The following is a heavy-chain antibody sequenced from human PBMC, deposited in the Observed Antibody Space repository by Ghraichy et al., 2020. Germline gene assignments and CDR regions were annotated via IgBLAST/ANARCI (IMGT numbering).Heavy chain of an antibody. Sequence: LSLTCAASGFTFSSYEMNWVRQAPGKGLEWVSYITSSGGTMYYADSVKGRFTISSDNAKNSLYLQMNSLRAEDTAVYYCARDLGLPDIVVVPTATDGFDYWGQGTLVTISS. V-gene: IGHV3-48*03. CDR2: ITSSGGTM. CDR3: ARDLGLPDIVVVPTATDGFDY. CDR1: GFTFSSYE. J-gene: IGHJ4*02. D-gene: IGHD2-2*01.